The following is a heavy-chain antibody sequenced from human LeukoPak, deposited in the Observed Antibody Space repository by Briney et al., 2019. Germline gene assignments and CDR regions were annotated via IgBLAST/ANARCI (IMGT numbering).Heavy chain of an antibody. J-gene: IGHJ4*02. D-gene: IGHD1-26*01. V-gene: IGHV4-59*01. CDR1: GGSISSYY. Sequence: SETLSLTCTVSGGSISSYYWSWIRQPPGKGLEWIGYIYYSGSTNYNPSLKSRVTISVDTSKNQFSLKLSSVTAADTAVYYCARVYSGSYGGWGSVEYYFDYWGQGTLVTVSS. CDR2: IYYSGST. CDR3: ARVYSGSYGGWGSVEYYFDY.